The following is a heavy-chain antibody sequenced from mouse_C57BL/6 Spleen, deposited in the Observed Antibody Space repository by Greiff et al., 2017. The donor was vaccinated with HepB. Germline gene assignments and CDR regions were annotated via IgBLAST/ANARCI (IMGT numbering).Heavy chain of an antibody. D-gene: IGHD2-4*01. CDR2: IYPGGGYT. CDR3: ARRDDYDGGFDY. J-gene: IGHJ2*01. Sequence: LQESGAELVRPGTSVKMSCKASGYTFTNYWIGWAKQRPGHGLEWIGDIYPGGGYTNYNEKFKGKATLTADKSSSTAYMQFSSLTSEDSAIYYCARRDDYDGGFDYWGQGTTLTVSS. V-gene: IGHV1-63*01. CDR1: GYTFTNYW.